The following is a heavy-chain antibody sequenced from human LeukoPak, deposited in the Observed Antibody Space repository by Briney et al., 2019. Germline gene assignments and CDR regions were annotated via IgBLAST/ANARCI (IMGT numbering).Heavy chain of an antibody. CDR1: GFTFSSYS. V-gene: IGHV3-21*04. CDR2: ISSSSSYI. D-gene: IGHD2-15*01. Sequence: GGSLRLSCAASGFTFSSYSMNWVRQAPGKGLEWVSSISSSSSYIYYADSVKGRFTISRDNAKNSLYLQMNSLRAEDTAIYYCVRGRSDTCYRFDYWGQGTLVTVSS. J-gene: IGHJ4*02. CDR3: VRGRSDTCYRFDY.